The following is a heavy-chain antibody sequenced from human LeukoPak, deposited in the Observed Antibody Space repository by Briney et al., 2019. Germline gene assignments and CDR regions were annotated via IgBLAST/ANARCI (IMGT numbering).Heavy chain of an antibody. J-gene: IGHJ4*02. D-gene: IGHD6-13*01. V-gene: IGHV1-2*02. Sequence: ASVKLSCKASGYTFTYYYIHWVRQAPGQGLELMGWINPKSGGRNYAQKFHGRVTMTRDMSISTAFMEVTRLTSDDTAVYYCARSLISSSWYRSDYWGQGTLVTVSS. CDR2: INPKSGGR. CDR3: ARSLISSSWYRSDY. CDR1: GYTFTYYY.